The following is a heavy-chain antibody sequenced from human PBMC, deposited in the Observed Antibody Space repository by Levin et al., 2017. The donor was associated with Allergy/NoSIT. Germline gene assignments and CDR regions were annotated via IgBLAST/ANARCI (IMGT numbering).Heavy chain of an antibody. D-gene: IGHD6-19*01. V-gene: IGHV4-59*08. J-gene: IGHJ4*02. CDR3: ARMPSSGWTYFFDS. CDR2: IYDTGST. CDR1: GGSIGDYY. Sequence: SETLSLTCTVSGGSIGDYYWNWIRQPPGKGLEWIGYIYDTGSTNYNPSLKSRVTISVDTSKKQFSLNLSSLTAADTALYYCARMPSSGWTYFFDSWGQGILVTVSS.